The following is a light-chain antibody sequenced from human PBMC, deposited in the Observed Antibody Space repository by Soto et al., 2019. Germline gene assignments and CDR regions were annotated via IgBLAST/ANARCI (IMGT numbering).Light chain of an antibody. V-gene: IGKV3-15*01. J-gene: IGKJ1*01. CDR3: QQYSTWPRT. CDR1: QSLSSN. CDR2: DAS. Sequence: EMVMTQSPATLSVSPGERATLSCRASQSLSSNLAWYQQKPGQAPRLLIYDASTRATGIPARFSGSGSETEFSLTISSLQSEDFAVYYCQQYSTWPRTFGQGTKVDIK.